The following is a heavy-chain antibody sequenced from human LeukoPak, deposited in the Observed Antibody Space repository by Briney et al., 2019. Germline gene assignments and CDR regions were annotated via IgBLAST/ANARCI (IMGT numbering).Heavy chain of an antibody. CDR3: ASTITIFGVVIQNWFDP. V-gene: IGHV1-69*05. CDR1: GGTFSSSA. Sequence: ASVKVSCKASGGTFSSSAISWVRQAPGQGLEWMGGIIPIFGTANYAQKFQGRVTITTDESTSTAYMELSSLRSEDTAVYYCASTITIFGVVIQNWFDPWGQGTLVTVSS. J-gene: IGHJ5*02. D-gene: IGHD3-3*01. CDR2: IIPIFGTA.